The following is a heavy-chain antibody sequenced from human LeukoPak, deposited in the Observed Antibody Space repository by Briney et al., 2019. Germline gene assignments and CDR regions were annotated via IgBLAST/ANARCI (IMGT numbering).Heavy chain of an antibody. J-gene: IGHJ4*02. CDR2: IYHSGST. V-gene: IGHV4-30-2*01. D-gene: IGHD3-22*01. CDR1: GGSISSGSYY. CDR3: ARARLHYYDYPFDY. Sequence: PSQTLSLTCTVSGGSISSGSYYWSWIRQPPGKGLEWIGYIYHSGSTYYNPSLKSRVTISVDRSKNQFSLKLSSVTAADTAVYYCARARLHYYDYPFDYWGQGTLVTVSS.